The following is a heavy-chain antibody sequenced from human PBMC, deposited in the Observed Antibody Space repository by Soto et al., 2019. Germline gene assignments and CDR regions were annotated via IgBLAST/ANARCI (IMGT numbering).Heavy chain of an antibody. J-gene: IGHJ4*02. D-gene: IGHD6-13*01. V-gene: IGHV3-30-3*01. CDR3: ARETPHSSSWYSDY. CDR2: ISYDGSNK. Sequence: QVQLVESGGGVVQPGRSLRLSCAASGFTFSSYAMQWVRQAPGKGLEWVAVISYDGSNKYYADSVKGRFTISRDNSKNTLYLQMNSLRAEDTAVYYCARETPHSSSWYSDYWGQGTLVTVYS. CDR1: GFTFSSYA.